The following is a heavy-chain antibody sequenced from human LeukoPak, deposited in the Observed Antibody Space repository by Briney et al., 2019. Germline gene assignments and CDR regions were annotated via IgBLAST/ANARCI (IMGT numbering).Heavy chain of an antibody. CDR2: IYYSGST. V-gene: IGHV4-39*07. Sequence: SETLSLTCTVSGGSISSSSYYWGWIRQPPGKGLEWIGSIYYSGSTYYNPSLKSRVTISVDTSKNQFSLKLSSVTAADTAVYYCARAETGDIVVVVAATLGWFDPWGQGTLVTVSS. CDR3: ARAETGDIVVVVAATLGWFDP. D-gene: IGHD2-15*01. CDR1: GGSISSSSYY. J-gene: IGHJ5*02.